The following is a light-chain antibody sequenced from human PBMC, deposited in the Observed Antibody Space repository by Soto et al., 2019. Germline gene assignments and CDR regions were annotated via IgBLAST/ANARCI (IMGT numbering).Light chain of an antibody. CDR1: SSDVGAYTY. J-gene: IGLJ1*01. V-gene: IGLV2-14*01. Sequence: QSVLTQPASVSGSPGQSITISCTGTSSDVGAYTYVSWYQQHPGRAPKLMIYEVSNRPSGVSNRFAGSKSGNTASLTISGLQAEDEADYYCNSYTSSSTFCVFGTGTKVTL. CDR2: EVS. CDR3: NSYTSSSTFCV.